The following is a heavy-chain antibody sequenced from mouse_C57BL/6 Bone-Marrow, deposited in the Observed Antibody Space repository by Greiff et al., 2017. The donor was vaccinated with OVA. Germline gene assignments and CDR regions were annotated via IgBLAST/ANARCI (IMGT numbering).Heavy chain of an antibody. CDR2: ISSGGSYT. CDR1: GFTFSSYG. J-gene: IGHJ1*03. Sequence: EVMLVESGGDLVKPGGSLKLSCEASGFTFSSYGMSWVRQTPDKRLEWVATISSGGSYTYYPASVKGRFTISRDNAKNTLYLQMSMLKSEDTAMYYCARQAPYWYFDVWGTGTTVTVSS. CDR3: ARQAPYWYFDV. V-gene: IGHV5-6*01.